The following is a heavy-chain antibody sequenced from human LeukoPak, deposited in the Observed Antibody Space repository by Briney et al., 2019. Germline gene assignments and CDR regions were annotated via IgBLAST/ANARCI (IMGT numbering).Heavy chain of an antibody. CDR2: INHSGRT. CDR3: ARVGYSYVINDWSRTGLGAYPTKYYYHMDV. CDR1: GGSFSGDY. V-gene: IGHV4-34*01. J-gene: IGHJ6*03. D-gene: IGHD5-18*01. Sequence: PSETLSLTCAVYGGSFSGDYWSWSRQPPGKGLEWIGEINHSGRTNYIACLKSRVTISGDTSKNQFSLKLSSVTAADTAVYFCARVGYSYVINDWSRTGLGAYPTKYYYHMDVWGKGTTVTVSS.